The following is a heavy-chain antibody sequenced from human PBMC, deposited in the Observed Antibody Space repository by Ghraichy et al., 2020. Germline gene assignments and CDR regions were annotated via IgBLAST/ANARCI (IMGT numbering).Heavy chain of an antibody. V-gene: IGHV3-23*01. D-gene: IGHD3-3*01. J-gene: IGHJ4*02. Sequence: GGSLRLSCAASGFIFSNYAMRSVRQAPGKGLDWVSGISGGGGVTYYADSAKGRFTISRDNSKNTLYLQMNSLRAEDTAVYYCARGEWLKYFDYWGQGTLATVSS. CDR3: ARGEWLKYFDY. CDR2: ISGGGGVT. CDR1: GFIFSNYA.